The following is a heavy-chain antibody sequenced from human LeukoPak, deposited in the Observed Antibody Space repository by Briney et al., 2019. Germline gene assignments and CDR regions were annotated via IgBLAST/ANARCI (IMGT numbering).Heavy chain of an antibody. CDR2: IYTSGST. Sequence: SETLSLTCTVSGVSISSYYWSWIRQPAGKGLEWIGRIYTSGSTNYNPSLKSRVTMSVDTSKNQFSLKLSSVTAADTAVYYCARDGVLGGSYRPYNWFDPWGQGTLVTVSS. CDR1: GVSISSYY. D-gene: IGHD1-26*01. CDR3: ARDGVLGGSYRPYNWFDP. V-gene: IGHV4-4*07. J-gene: IGHJ5*02.